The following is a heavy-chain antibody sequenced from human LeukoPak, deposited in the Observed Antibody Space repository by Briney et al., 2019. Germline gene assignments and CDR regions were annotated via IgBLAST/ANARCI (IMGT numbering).Heavy chain of an antibody. CDR3: ARGHSSGRDYYFDT. V-gene: IGHV1-18*04. Sequence: ASVKVSCKATGYTFTGYYMHWVRQARGQGLEWMGWISGYSGSTNYAQKLQGRVTMTTDTSATTAHMELRSLKSDDTAVYYCARGHSSGRDYYFDTWGQGTLVTVSS. CDR1: GYTFTGYY. J-gene: IGHJ4*02. D-gene: IGHD6-19*01. CDR2: ISGYSGST.